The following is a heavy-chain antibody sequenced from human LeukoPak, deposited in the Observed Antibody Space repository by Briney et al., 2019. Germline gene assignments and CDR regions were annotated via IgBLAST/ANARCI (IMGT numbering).Heavy chain of an antibody. D-gene: IGHD6-6*01. CDR3: AREGVLGAYSSFLYYFDY. V-gene: IGHV1-2*02. CDR2: INPNSGGT. CDR1: GYTFTGYY. J-gene: IGHJ4*02. Sequence: ASVKVSCKASGYTFTGYYMHWVRQAPGQGLEWMGWINPNSGGTNYAQKFQGRVTMTRDTSISTAYMELSRLRSDDTAVYYCAREGVLGAYSSFLYYFDYWGQGTLVTVSS.